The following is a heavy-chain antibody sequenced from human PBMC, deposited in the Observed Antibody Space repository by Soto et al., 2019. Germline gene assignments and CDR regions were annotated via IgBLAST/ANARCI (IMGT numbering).Heavy chain of an antibody. J-gene: IGHJ3*02. V-gene: IGHV3-9*01. CDR2: ISWNSGSI. CDR3: AKDMGYDDSRGYAGALDS. D-gene: IGHD3-22*01. CDR1: GFTFDDYA. Sequence: SLRLSCAASGFTFDDYAMHWVRQAPGKGLEWVSGISWNSGSIGYSDSVKGRFTISRDNAKNSLYLQMKSLRAEDTALYYCAKDMGYDDSRGYAGALDSWGEGTRVTASS.